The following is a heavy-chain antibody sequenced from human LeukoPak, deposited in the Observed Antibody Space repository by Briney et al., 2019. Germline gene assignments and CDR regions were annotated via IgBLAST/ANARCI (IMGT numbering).Heavy chain of an antibody. Sequence: SETLSLTCTVSGGSISNYFWSWIRQAPGKGLEYIGFNYYSGNTNYNPSFKSRVTISVDTSKKQFSLKLSSVTAADTAVYYCARDLAYGSSLRGTFDIWGQGTKVTVSS. CDR1: GGSISNYF. D-gene: IGHD1-26*01. CDR2: NYYSGNT. V-gene: IGHV4-59*01. CDR3: ARDLAYGSSLRGTFDI. J-gene: IGHJ3*02.